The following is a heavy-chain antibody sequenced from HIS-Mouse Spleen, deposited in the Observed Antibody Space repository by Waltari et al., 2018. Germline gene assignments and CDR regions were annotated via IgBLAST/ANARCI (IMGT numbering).Heavy chain of an antibody. CDR3: ARDSITIFGVPYTPDAFDI. V-gene: IGHV3-30-3*01. J-gene: IGHJ3*02. Sequence: QVQLVESGGGGVQPGRSLRPSGAASGFTFSSYAMHGVRQAPGKGLEWVAVISYDGSNKYYADSVKGRFTISRDNSKNTLYLQMNSLRAEDTAVYYCARDSITIFGVPYTPDAFDIWGQGTMVTVSS. CDR2: ISYDGSNK. D-gene: IGHD3-3*01. CDR1: GFTFSSYA.